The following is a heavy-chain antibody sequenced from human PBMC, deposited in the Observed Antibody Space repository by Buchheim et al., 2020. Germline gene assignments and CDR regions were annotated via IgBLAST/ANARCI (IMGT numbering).Heavy chain of an antibody. CDR2: IYYSGST. D-gene: IGHD5-24*01. J-gene: IGHJ4*02. Sequence: QVQLQESGPGLVKPSETLSLTCTVSGGSISSYYWSWTRQPPGKGLEWIGYIYYSGSTNYNPSLKSRVTISVDTSKNQFSLKLSSVTAADTAVYYCARHVGMATINYFDYWGQGTL. CDR1: GGSISSYY. V-gene: IGHV4-59*08. CDR3: ARHVGMATINYFDY.